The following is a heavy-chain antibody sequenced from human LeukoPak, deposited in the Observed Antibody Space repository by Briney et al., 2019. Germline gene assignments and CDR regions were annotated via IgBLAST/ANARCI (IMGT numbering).Heavy chain of an antibody. Sequence: PGGSLRLSCAASGFTFSSYAMHWVRQAPGKGLEWVAVISYDGSNKYYADSVKGRFTISRDNSKNTLYLQMNSLRAEDTAVYYCARVLEHGDYIQTPPYYYGMDVWGQGTTVTVSS. V-gene: IGHV3-30-3*01. D-gene: IGHD4-17*01. J-gene: IGHJ6*02. CDR3: ARVLEHGDYIQTPPYYYGMDV. CDR1: GFTFSSYA. CDR2: ISYDGSNK.